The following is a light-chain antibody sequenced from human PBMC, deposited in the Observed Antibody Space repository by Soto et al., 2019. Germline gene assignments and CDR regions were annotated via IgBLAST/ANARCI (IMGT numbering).Light chain of an antibody. J-gene: IGKJ1*01. CDR1: QSVSSSY. CDR3: QQYGSSPWT. V-gene: IGKV3-20*01. CDR2: GAS. Sequence: EIALTQSPGTLSLSPGERATLSCRASQSVSSSYLAWYQQKPGQAPRLLIYGASSRATGIPDRFSGSGSGTDFTLTISSLEPEDFAVYYCQQYGSSPWTFGQGTKVDI.